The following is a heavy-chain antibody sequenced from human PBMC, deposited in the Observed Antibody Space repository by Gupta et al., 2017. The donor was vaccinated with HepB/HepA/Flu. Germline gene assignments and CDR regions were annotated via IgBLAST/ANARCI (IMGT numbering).Heavy chain of an antibody. CDR1: TGSSSY. CDR3: ARERSLRFGELPPNYMDV. CDR2: IYSGGTT. J-gene: IGHJ6*03. V-gene: IGHV3-53*01. D-gene: IGHD3-10*01. Sequence: TGSSSYMNWVRQAPGKGLEWVSVIYSGGTTYYAESVKGRFTISRDNSKNILYLQMNSLIFEDTAVYYCARERSLRFGELPPNYMDVWGKGTTVTVSS.